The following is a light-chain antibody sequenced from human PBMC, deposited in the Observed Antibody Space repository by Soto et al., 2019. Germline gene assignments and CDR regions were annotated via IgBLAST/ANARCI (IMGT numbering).Light chain of an antibody. V-gene: IGKV3-20*01. J-gene: IGKJ5*01. CDR1: QSVSSIY. CDR3: QQYGSSPIT. CDR2: ATS. Sequence: EIVLTQSPGTLSLSPGERATHSCRASQSVSSIYLAWYQQKPGQAPSLLIYATSSRATGIPDRFSGSGSGTDFSLTISRLEPEDFAVYYCQQYGSSPITFGQGTRLEIK.